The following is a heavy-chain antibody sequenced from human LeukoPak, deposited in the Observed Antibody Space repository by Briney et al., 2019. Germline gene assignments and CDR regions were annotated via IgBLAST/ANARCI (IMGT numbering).Heavy chain of an antibody. D-gene: IGHD2-2*01. CDR2: INPNSGGT. CDR1: GYTFTGYY. Sequence: ASVKVSCKASGYTFTGYYMHWVRQAPGQGLEWMGWINPNSGGTNYAQKFQGRVTMTRDTSISTAYMELSRLRSDDTAVYSCARPQDIVVVPAAIGGHWFDPWAQGTLVTVPS. V-gene: IGHV1-2*02. CDR3: ARPQDIVVVPAAIGGHWFDP. J-gene: IGHJ5*02.